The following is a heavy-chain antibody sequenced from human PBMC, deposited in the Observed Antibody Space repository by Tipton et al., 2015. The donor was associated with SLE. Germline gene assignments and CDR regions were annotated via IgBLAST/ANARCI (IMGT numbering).Heavy chain of an antibody. V-gene: IGHV4-31*02. CDR3: ARARRTTSSHFDY. J-gene: IGHJ4*02. CDR2: IYHTGST. Sequence: LRLSCTVSGGSISRIGYYWSWIRQPPGRGLQWIGYIYHTGSTYYNPSLESRLTISIDTSKNQFSLRLTSMTPADMALYYCARARRTTSSHFDYWGQGTLVTVPS. D-gene: IGHD1-14*01. CDR1: GGSISRIGYY.